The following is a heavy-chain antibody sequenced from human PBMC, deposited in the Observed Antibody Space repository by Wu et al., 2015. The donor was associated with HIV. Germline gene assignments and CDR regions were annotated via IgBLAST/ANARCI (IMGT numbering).Heavy chain of an antibody. D-gene: IGHD3-16*01. V-gene: IGHV1-69*12. CDR3: ARESYGGGGLGVN. CDR1: GSTFSGYD. Sequence: HVQLVQSGAEVKKPGSSVKVSCKAPGSTFSGYDVNWVRQAPGQGLEWMGGIFPMSGTVNHAQKFQDRVTITADESTTTVYLELSSLKSEDTAVYFCARESYGGGGLGVNWGQGTLVTVSS. J-gene: IGHJ4*01. CDR2: IFPMSGTV.